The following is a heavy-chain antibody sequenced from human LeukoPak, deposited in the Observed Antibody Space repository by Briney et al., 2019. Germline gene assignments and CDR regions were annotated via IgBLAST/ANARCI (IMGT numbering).Heavy chain of an antibody. V-gene: IGHV4-59*11. Sequence: SETLSLTCTVSGGSISSHYWSWIRQPPGKGLEWIGYIYYSGSTNYNPSLKSRVTISVDTSKNQFSLKLSSVTAADTAVYYCARDDFYSPFDYWGQGTLVTVS. CDR2: IYYSGST. CDR1: GGSISSHY. CDR3: ARDDFYSPFDY. D-gene: IGHD2-21*02. J-gene: IGHJ4*02.